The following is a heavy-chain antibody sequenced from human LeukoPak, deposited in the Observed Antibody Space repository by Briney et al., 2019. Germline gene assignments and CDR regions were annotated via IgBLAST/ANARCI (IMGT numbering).Heavy chain of an antibody. J-gene: IGHJ4*02. Sequence: ASVKVSCKVSGYTLTELSMHWVRQALGKGLEWMGGFDPEDGETIYAQKFQGRVSMTEDTSTDTAYMELSSLRSEDTALYYCATYGGYDSSGYYYFDYWGQGTLVTVSS. CDR1: GYTLTELS. CDR2: FDPEDGET. V-gene: IGHV1-24*01. CDR3: ATYGGYDSSGYYYFDY. D-gene: IGHD3-22*01.